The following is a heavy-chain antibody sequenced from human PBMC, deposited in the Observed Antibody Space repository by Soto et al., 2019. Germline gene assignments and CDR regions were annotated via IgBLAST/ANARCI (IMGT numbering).Heavy chain of an antibody. Sequence: EVQLVESGGGLVQPGASLRLSCAASGFTFSSYWMHRVRQAPGKGLVWVSRINSDGSSTSYAGSVKGRFTISRDNAKNSLYLQMNSLRAEDTAVYYCVRTSLVVAAATREDYWGQGTLVTVSS. CDR2: INSDGSST. J-gene: IGHJ4*02. D-gene: IGHD2-15*01. V-gene: IGHV3-74*01. CDR1: GFTFSSYW. CDR3: VRTSLVVAAATREDY.